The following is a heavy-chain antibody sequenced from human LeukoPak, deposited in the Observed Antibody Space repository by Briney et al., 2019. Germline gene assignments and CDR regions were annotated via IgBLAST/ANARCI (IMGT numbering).Heavy chain of an antibody. J-gene: IGHJ6*02. V-gene: IGHV1-69*04. CDR3: ARSSGPDDYGDYDRYYYGMDV. D-gene: IGHD4-17*01. CDR1: GGTFSSYA. CDR2: IIPILGIA. Sequence: SVKVSCKASGGTFSSYAISWVRQAPGQGLEWMGRIIPILGIANYAQEFQGRVTITADKSTSTAYMELSSLRSEDTAVYYCARSSGPDDYGDYDRYYYGMDVWGQGTTVTVSS.